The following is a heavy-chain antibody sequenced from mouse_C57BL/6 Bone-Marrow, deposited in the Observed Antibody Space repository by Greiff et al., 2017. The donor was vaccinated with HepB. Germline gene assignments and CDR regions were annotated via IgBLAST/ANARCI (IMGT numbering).Heavy chain of an antibody. CDR3: ASGGLRWGNWYFDV. CDR1: GYTFTSYW. Sequence: QVHVKQPGAELVMPGASVKLSCKASGYTFTSYWMHWVKQRPGQGLEWIGEIDPSDSYTNYNQKFKGKSTLTVDKSSSTAYMQLSSLTSEDSAVYYCASGGLRWGNWYFDVWGTGTTVTVSS. D-gene: IGHD2-4*01. J-gene: IGHJ1*03. CDR2: IDPSDSYT. V-gene: IGHV1-69*01.